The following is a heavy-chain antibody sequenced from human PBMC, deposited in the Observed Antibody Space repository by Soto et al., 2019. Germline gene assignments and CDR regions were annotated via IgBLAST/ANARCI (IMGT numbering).Heavy chain of an antibody. J-gene: IGHJ6*02. V-gene: IGHV3-48*03. CDR3: ARDSVGFRLGWIYYGMDV. D-gene: IGHD1-26*01. CDR2: ISTSGSTI. Sequence: PVGSVRLSCAASGFSFSSYEMNWVRQAPGKGLEWVSYISTSGSTIYYADSVKGRFTISRDNAKNSLYLQMNSLRAEDTAVYYCARDSVGFRLGWIYYGMDVWGQGTTVTVSS. CDR1: GFSFSSYE.